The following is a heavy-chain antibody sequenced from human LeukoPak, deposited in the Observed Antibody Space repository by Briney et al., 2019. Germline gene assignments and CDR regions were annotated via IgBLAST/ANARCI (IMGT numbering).Heavy chain of an antibody. CDR2: IKQDGSEK. V-gene: IGHV3-7*05. CDR3: ARPFRDGYNFDAFDI. J-gene: IGHJ3*02. D-gene: IGHD5-24*01. Sequence: GESLRLSCAASGLDCGSYWMSWVRQAPGQGQASLANIKQDGSEKYYVDSVKGRFTISRANAKNSLYLQMNSLRAEDTAVYYCARPFRDGYNFDAFDIWGQGTMVTVSS. CDR1: GLDCGSYW.